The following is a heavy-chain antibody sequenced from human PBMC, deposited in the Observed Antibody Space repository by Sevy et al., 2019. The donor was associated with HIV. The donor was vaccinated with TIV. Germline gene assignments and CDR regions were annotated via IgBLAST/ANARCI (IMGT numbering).Heavy chain of an antibody. Sequence: SETLSLTCTVSGGSISSGDYYWSWIRQPPGKGLEWIGYIYYSGSTYNNPSLKSRVTISVDTSKNQFSLKLSSVTAADTAVYYCAREHPYYYDSSGYYGLNDYWGQGTLVTVSS. V-gene: IGHV4-30-4*01. J-gene: IGHJ4*02. D-gene: IGHD3-22*01. CDR1: GGSISSGDYY. CDR3: AREHPYYYDSSGYYGLNDY. CDR2: IYYSGST.